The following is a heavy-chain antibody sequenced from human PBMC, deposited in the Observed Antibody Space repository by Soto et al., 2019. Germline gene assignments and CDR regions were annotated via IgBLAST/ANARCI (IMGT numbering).Heavy chain of an antibody. V-gene: IGHV2-5*02. CDR1: GFSLTTSGAG. D-gene: IGHD2-15*01. CDR2: IYWDNDK. J-gene: IGHJ5*02. CDR3: SHTFPRNSGVLSGGSFPPIFDP. Sequence: QITLKESGPTLVEPTQTLTLTCTFSGFSLTTSGAGVGWIRQPPGKAVEWLALIYWDNDKRYNPSLKSRLTITKDTSKNQVVLTVTNMDFVDTATYYCSHTFPRNSGVLSGGSFPPIFDPWGQGSLVTVSS.